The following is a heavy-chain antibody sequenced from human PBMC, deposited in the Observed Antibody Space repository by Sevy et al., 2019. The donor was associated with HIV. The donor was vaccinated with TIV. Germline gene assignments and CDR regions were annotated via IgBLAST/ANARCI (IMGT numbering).Heavy chain of an antibody. CDR2: ISYDGSNK. J-gene: IGHJ3*02. CDR1: GFTFSSYA. D-gene: IGHD3-22*01. CDR3: AKGYYDSSGYCPDAFDI. V-gene: IGHV3-30-3*01. Sequence: GGSLRLSCAASGFTFSSYAMHWVRQAPGKGLEWVAVISYDGSNKYYADSVKGRFTISRDNSKNTLYLQMNSRRAGDTAVYYCAKGYYDSSGYCPDAFDIWGQGTMVTVSS.